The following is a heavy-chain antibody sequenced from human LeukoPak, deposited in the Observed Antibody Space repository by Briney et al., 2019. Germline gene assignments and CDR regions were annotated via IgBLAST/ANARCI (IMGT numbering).Heavy chain of an antibody. Sequence: GGSLRLSCAASGFTFGDYAMHWVRQAPGKGLEWVSIIYSGGGTDYADSVKGRFTISRDNSKNTVYLQMNSLRAEDTAVYHCARKSLGIAAAGTFFGSWGQGTLVTVSS. V-gene: IGHV3-53*01. J-gene: IGHJ5*02. D-gene: IGHD6-13*01. CDR3: ARKSLGIAAAGTFFGS. CDR2: IYSGGGT. CDR1: GFTFGDYA.